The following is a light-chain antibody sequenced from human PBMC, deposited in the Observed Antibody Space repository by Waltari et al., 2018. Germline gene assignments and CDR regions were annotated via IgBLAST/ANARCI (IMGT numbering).Light chain of an antibody. V-gene: IGLV2-14*01. CDR1: SREIGNYNY. Sequence: QSALTHPASVSGSLGQSITISCTGPSREIGNYNYVSWYQQHPGRAPKLITYEVSNRPSGVTNRFSAFKSGHPASWTMSGLQADDEATYYCCSSATGHTRLWVFGGGTKLTVL. CDR3: CSSATGHTRLWV. J-gene: IGLJ3*02. CDR2: EVS.